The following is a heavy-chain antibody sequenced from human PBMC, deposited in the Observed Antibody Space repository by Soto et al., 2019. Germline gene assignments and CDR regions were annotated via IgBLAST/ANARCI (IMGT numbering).Heavy chain of an antibody. V-gene: IGHV4-39*01. CDR3: SRRAPEGFDP. J-gene: IGHJ5*02. CDR2: VNHSGNT. CDR1: GGSIGTSAYY. Sequence: SETLSLTCAVSGGSIGTSAYYWGWIRQAPGKGLEWIGSVNHSGNTYLSPSLKDRVTMSVDTSKNSFSLKLRSATAADTGLYYCSRRAPEGFDPWGQGTLVTVSS.